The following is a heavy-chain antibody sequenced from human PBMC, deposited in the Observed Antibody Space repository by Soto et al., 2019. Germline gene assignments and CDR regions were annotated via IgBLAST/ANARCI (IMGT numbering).Heavy chain of an antibody. CDR2: INHSGST. J-gene: IGHJ4*02. D-gene: IGHD5-18*01. Sequence: SETLSLTCAVYGGSFSGYYWSWIRQPPGKGLEWIGEINHSGSTNYNPSLKSRVTISVDTSKNQFSLKLNSVTAADMAVYYCARVDTASDYWGQGTLVTVSS. V-gene: IGHV4-34*01. CDR3: ARVDTASDY. CDR1: GGSFSGYY.